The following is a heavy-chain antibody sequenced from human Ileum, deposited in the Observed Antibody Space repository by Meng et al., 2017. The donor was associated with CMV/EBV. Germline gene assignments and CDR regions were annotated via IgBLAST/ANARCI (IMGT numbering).Heavy chain of an antibody. V-gene: IGHV7-4-1*02. D-gene: IGHD1-26*01. J-gene: IGHJ4*02. CDR1: GYNLTRNN. Sequence: SCKASGYNLTRNNMMWVRQAPGKGPEWMGWINTNTGNPTYAQGFTGRFVVSLDTSVSTTYLQISSLKAEDTAVYYCARDGLSGRYFDYWGQGTLVTVSS. CDR2: INTNTGNP. CDR3: ARDGLSGRYFDY.